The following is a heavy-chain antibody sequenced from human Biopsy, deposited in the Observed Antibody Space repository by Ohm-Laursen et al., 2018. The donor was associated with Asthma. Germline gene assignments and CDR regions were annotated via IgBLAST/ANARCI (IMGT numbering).Heavy chain of an antibody. V-gene: IGHV4/OR15-8*01. Sequence: SQTLSLTCDVSGGSISVSNWWSWVRQPPGRGLEWIGQIYHLGNANYNPSLKSRVTMSADKSKNQFSLKLTSVTAADTAVYFCARRWRSYDSSNYYLDQWGQGTLVIVSS. D-gene: IGHD3-22*01. J-gene: IGHJ4*02. CDR1: GGSISVSNW. CDR3: ARRWRSYDSSNYYLDQ. CDR2: IYHLGNA.